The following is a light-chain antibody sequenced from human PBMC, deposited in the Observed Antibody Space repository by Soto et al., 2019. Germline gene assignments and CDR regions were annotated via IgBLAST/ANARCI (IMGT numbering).Light chain of an antibody. CDR1: QSVGKY. Sequence: IVITQSPATLALSPVERAPLSCRASQSVGKYLVWYQQKPGQAPRLLIYDASNRATGIPARFSGSGSGTDFTLTISRLEPEDFAVYYCQQYGRSGTFGQGPKVDIK. V-gene: IGKV3-20*01. CDR2: DAS. J-gene: IGKJ1*01. CDR3: QQYGRSGT.